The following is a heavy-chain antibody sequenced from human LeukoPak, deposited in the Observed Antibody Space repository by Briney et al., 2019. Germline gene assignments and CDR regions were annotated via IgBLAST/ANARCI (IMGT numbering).Heavy chain of an antibody. Sequence: GESLKISCEVSGDSFSSYWIAWVRQKPGKGLEWMGIIFPGDSDTRYSPSFQGQVTISDDKSINTAYLQWSSLKASDAVMYYCARLVQMPQGYFDHWGQGTLVTVSS. D-gene: IGHD5-24*01. V-gene: IGHV5-51*01. CDR2: IFPGDSDT. CDR3: ARLVQMPQGYFDH. J-gene: IGHJ4*02. CDR1: GDSFSSYW.